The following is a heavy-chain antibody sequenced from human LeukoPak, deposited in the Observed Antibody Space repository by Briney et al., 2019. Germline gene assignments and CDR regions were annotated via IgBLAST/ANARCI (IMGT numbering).Heavy chain of an antibody. CDR1: GGSISSGGYY. D-gene: IGHD3-10*01. CDR3: ARGTYYYGSGSYFV. V-gene: IGHV4-31*03. Sequence: APQTLSLTCTVSGGSISSGGYYWSWIRQHPGKGLEWIGYIYYSGSTYYNPSLKSRVTISVDTSKNQFSLKLSSVTAADTAVYYCARGTYYYGSGSYFVWGQGTLVTVSS. J-gene: IGHJ4*02. CDR2: IYYSGST.